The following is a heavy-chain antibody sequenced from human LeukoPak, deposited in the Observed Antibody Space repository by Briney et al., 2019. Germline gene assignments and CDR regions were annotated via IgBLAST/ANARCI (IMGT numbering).Heavy chain of an antibody. CDR2: INHSGST. D-gene: IGHD1-14*01. CDR1: GGSFSGYY. Sequence: PSETLSLTCAVYGGSFSGYYWSWIRQPPGKGLEWIGEINHSGSTNYNPSLKSRVTISVDTSKNQFSLKLSSVTAADTAVYYCARHRNPRKEPSYFDYWGQGTLVTVSS. J-gene: IGHJ4*02. CDR3: ARHRNPRKEPSYFDY. V-gene: IGHV4-34*01.